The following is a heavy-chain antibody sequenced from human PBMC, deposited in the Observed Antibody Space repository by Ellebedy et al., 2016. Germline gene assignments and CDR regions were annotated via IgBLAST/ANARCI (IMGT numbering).Heavy chain of an antibody. V-gene: IGHV3-9*01. CDR3: AKGTMDYLHH. D-gene: IGHD3-10*01. CDR2: ISWNSAAI. CDR1: GFTFDDHA. Sequence: GGSLRLXCATSGFTFDDHALHWVRQVPGKGLEWVSGISWNSAAIGYGEAVKGRFTISRDSAKNYLYLQMNSLRVEDTALYFCAKGTMDYLHHWGQGTLVTVSS. J-gene: IGHJ4*02.